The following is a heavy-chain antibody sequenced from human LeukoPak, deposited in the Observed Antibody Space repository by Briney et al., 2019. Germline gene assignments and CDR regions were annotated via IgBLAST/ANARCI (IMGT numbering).Heavy chain of an antibody. D-gene: IGHD6-19*01. CDR1: GGSFSGYY. J-gene: IGHJ4*02. CDR2: INHSGST. CDR3: ARYRGGWYDFDY. V-gene: IGHV4-34*01. Sequence: SETLSLTCAVYGGSFSGYYWSWIRQPPGKGLEWIGEINHSGSTNYNPSLKSRVTISVDTSKNQFSLKLSSVTAADTAVYYCARYRGGWYDFDYWGQGTLVTVSS.